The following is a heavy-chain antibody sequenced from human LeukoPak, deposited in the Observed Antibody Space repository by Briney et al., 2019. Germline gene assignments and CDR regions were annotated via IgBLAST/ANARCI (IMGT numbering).Heavy chain of an antibody. CDR3: ARHRAPTRFLEWSLAPGDAFDI. Sequence: GESLKISCKGSGYSFTNYWIGWVRQMPGKGLEWMGIIYPGDSDTRYSPSFQGQVTISADKSISTASLQWSSLKASDTAMYYCARHRAPTRFLEWSLAPGDAFDIWGQGTMVTVSS. CDR1: GYSFTNYW. V-gene: IGHV5-51*01. J-gene: IGHJ3*02. D-gene: IGHD3-3*01. CDR2: IYPGDSDT.